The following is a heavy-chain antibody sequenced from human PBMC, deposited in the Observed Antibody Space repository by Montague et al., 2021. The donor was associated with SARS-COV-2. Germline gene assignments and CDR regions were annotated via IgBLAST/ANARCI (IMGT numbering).Heavy chain of an antibody. CDR2: IDYSGTT. D-gene: IGHD6-19*01. J-gene: IGHJ4*02. CDR3: ARGTYTSGWFQQFDY. Sequence: SETLSLTCTVSGGSISSTNYYWGWIRQPPGKGLEWIGSIDYSGTTYYNPSLKSRVTISVDTSKKQFSLKLSSVTAADTAVYYCARGTYTSGWFQQFDYWGQGTLVTVSS. V-gene: IGHV4-39*01. CDR1: GGSISSTNYY.